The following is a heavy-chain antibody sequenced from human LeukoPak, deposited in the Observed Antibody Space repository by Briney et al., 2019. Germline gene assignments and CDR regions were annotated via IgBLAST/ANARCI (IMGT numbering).Heavy chain of an antibody. CDR3: ARILAAAVDY. CDR2: INPSGGST. V-gene: IGHV1-46*01. Sequence: ASVKVSCKASGYTFTSYYMHWVRQAPGQGLEWMGRINPSGGSTSYAHKFQVRVTMTRDMSTSTVYMELSSLRSGDTAVYYCARILAAAVDYWGQGTLVTVSS. CDR1: GYTFTSYY. D-gene: IGHD6-13*01. J-gene: IGHJ4*02.